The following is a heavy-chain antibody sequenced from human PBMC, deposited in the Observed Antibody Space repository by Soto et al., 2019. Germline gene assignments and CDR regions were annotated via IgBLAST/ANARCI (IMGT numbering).Heavy chain of an antibody. J-gene: IGHJ4*02. CDR3: ARESVKIFGVDVFDY. CDR1: GFSFSNYE. CDR2: ITSSGSTV. D-gene: IGHD3-3*01. V-gene: IGHV3-48*03. Sequence: QPGGSLRLSCAVSGFSFSNYEMNWVRQAPGKGLEWVSYITSSGSTVYYADSVKGRFTISRGNAKNSLYLQMNSLRAEDTAVYYCARESVKIFGVDVFDYWGQGTLVTVSS.